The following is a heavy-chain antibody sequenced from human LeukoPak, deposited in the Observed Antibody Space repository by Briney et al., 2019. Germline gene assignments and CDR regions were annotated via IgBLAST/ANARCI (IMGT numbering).Heavy chain of an antibody. CDR2: ISGSGDST. V-gene: IGHV3-23*01. CDR3: AYYDSSGYYSRFDY. D-gene: IGHD3-22*01. Sequence: PGGSLSLSCAASGFTFSSYAMSWVRQAPGKGLEWVSAISGSGDSTYYADSVKGRFTISRDNSKNTLYLQMNSLRAEDTAVYYCAYYDSSGYYSRFDYWGQGTLVTVSS. J-gene: IGHJ4*02. CDR1: GFTFSSYA.